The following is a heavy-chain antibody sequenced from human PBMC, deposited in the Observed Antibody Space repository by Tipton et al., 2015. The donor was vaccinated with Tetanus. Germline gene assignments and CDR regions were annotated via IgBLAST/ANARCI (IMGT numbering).Heavy chain of an antibody. D-gene: IGHD2-8*02. V-gene: IGHV4-34*01. CDR2: INHSGYT. J-gene: IGHJ1*01. CDR3: AGVTAQRTELYFEH. Sequence: TLSLTCVIYGGSFSGYHWTWIRQSPGKGLEWIGEINHSGYTNYNPSLKSRVTISMDRSENQISLKMTSVTAADTAVYYCAGVTAQRTELYFEHWGQGTQVTVSS. CDR1: GGSFSGYH.